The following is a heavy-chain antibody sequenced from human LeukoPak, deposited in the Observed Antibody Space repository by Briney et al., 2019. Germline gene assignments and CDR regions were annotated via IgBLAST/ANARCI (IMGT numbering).Heavy chain of an antibody. CDR1: GFAFNTYA. J-gene: IGHJ4*02. Sequence: GGSLRLSCAASGFAFNTYAMHWVRQAPGQGLEWVALIWHDGSHKFYSNSVRGQFTIYRENSKNTVSLQMNNLRPEDTAVYYCAREIFGSGSHPDFWGQGTLVTVSS. D-gene: IGHD3-10*01. CDR3: AREIFGSGSHPDF. CDR2: IWHDGSHK. V-gene: IGHV3-33*01.